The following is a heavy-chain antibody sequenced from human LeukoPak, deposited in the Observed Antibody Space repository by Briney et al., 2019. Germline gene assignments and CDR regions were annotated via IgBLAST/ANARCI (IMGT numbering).Heavy chain of an antibody. CDR2: IKSKTDGGTT. CDR1: GFTFSSDS. CDR3: TTDPAEWEFTGINWFDP. V-gene: IGHV3-15*01. Sequence: PGGSLRLSCAASGFTFSSDSMNWVRQAPGKGLEWVGRIKSKTDGGTTDYAAPVKGRFTISRDDSKNTLYLQMNSLKTEDTAVYYGTTDPAEWEFTGINWFDPWGQGTLVTVSS. J-gene: IGHJ5*02. D-gene: IGHD1-26*01.